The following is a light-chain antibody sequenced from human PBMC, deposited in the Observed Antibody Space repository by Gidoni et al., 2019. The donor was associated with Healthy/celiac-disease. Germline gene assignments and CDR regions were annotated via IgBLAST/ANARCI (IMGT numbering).Light chain of an antibody. Sequence: DIPMTPSPSSLSASVGDRVTITCRASQSISSYFNWYQQKPGKAPKLLIYAASSLQSGVPSRFSGSGSGTDFTLTISSLQPEDFATYYCQQSYSTPRTFGQGTKVEIK. J-gene: IGKJ1*01. CDR2: AAS. CDR3: QQSYSTPRT. CDR1: QSISSY. V-gene: IGKV1-39*01.